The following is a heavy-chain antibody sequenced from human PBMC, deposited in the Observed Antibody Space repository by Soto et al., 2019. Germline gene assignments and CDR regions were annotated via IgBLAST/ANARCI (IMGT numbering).Heavy chain of an antibody. D-gene: IGHD3-16*01. Sequence: QVQLLEPGGGLVKPGGSLRLSFAASGFTLSDYFMTWIRQAPGKGLGWVSYISSSGTSIYYADSVKGRFTISRDTAKNLLYLQMTSLRAEDTAVYYCAKVWGVGDWGQGPLVTVSS. CDR2: ISSSGTSI. CDR3: AKVWGVGD. J-gene: IGHJ4*02. CDR1: GFTLSDYF. V-gene: IGHV3-11*01.